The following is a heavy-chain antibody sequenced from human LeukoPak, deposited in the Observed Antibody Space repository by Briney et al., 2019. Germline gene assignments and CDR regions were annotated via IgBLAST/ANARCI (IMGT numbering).Heavy chain of an antibody. CDR3: AGGDFWSGYYWDY. CDR2: IYYSGST. V-gene: IGHV4-31*03. D-gene: IGHD3-3*01. J-gene: IGHJ4*02. CDR1: GGSISSGGYY. Sequence: PSETLSLTCTVSGGSISSGGYYWSWIRQHPGKGLEWIGYIYYSGSTYYNPSLKSRVTISVDTSKNQFSLKLSSVTAADTAVYYCAGGDFWSGYYWDYWGQGTLVTVSS.